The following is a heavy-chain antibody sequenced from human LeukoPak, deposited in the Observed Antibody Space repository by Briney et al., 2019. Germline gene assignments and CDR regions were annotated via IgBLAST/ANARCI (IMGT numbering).Heavy chain of an antibody. J-gene: IGHJ3*02. CDR2: INHSGST. CDR3: ARTMIVVVITALDAFDI. Sequence: SETLSLTCAVYGGSFSGYYWSWIRQPPGKGLEWIGEINHSGSTNYNPSLKSRVTISVDTSKNQFSLKLSSVTAADTAVYYCARTMIVVVITALDAFDIWGQGTMVTVSS. V-gene: IGHV4-34*01. CDR1: GGSFSGYY. D-gene: IGHD3-22*01.